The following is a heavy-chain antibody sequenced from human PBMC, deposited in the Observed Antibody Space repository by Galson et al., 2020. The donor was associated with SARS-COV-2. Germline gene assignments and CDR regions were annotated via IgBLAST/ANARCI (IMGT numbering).Heavy chain of an antibody. V-gene: IGHV3-30-3*01. Sequence: GGSLRLSCAASGFTFNDYALHWVRQAPGKGLEWVAAISYDGSTKFYADSVKGRFTVSGDKSKNTLYLQMNSLRPEDTAVYYCARPAVKYFDSSGYSFWGQGTLVTVSS. D-gene: IGHD3-22*01. J-gene: IGHJ4*02. CDR1: GFTFNDYA. CDR2: ISYDGSTK. CDR3: ARPAVKYFDSSGYSF.